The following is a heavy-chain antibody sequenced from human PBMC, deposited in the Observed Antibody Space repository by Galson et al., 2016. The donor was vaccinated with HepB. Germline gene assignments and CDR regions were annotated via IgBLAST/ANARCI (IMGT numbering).Heavy chain of an antibody. Sequence: SETLSLTCTVSGGSISGFYWSWIRQPPGKGLEWIGFIYDTGSTKYNTSLKSRVVISVDTSKNQFSLQLSSLTTADTAVYYCARTQLHYTIFNGYFPPYFDYWGQGTLVTVSS. CDR1: GGSISGFY. D-gene: IGHD3-9*01. CDR3: ARTQLHYTIFNGYFPPYFDY. CDR2: IYDTGST. V-gene: IGHV4-59*01. J-gene: IGHJ4*02.